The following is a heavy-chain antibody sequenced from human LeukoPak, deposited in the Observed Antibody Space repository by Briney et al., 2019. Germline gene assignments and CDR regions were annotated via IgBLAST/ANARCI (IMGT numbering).Heavy chain of an antibody. CDR2: ISRSGTT. D-gene: IGHD6-13*01. CDR1: GGSISSSSYY. CDR3: ARVSSWSFDY. V-gene: IGHV4-39*07. Sequence: SETLSLTCSVSGGSISSSSYYWAWIRQPPGKTLEWIGSISRSGTTYYNPSLKSRVTISVDTSRDQFSLKLSSVTAADTAVYYCARVSSWSFDYWGQGTLVTVSS. J-gene: IGHJ4*02.